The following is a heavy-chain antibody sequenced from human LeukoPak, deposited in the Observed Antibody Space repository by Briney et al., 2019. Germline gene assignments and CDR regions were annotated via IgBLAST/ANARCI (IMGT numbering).Heavy chain of an antibody. CDR1: GDTINNYG. Sequence: SVKVSCKTSGDTINNYGVSWVRQAPGQGLEWMGGFIPVFAPINYTQKFQGRIAITTDESTNTAYMELSSLRSEDMAVYFCATAAFEYWGQGTLVIVSS. CDR3: ATAAFEY. V-gene: IGHV1-69*05. CDR2: FIPVFAPI. D-gene: IGHD6-25*01. J-gene: IGHJ4*02.